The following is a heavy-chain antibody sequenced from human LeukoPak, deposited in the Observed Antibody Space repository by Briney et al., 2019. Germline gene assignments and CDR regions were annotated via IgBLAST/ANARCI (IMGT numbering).Heavy chain of an antibody. J-gene: IGHJ6*02. Sequence: SETLSLTCTVSGGSISSYYWSWIRQPPGKGLEWIGYIYYSGSTNYNPSLKSRVTISVDTSKNQFSLKLSSVTAADTAVYYCARAGDCSGGTPCLKFYDYYYYGMDVWGQGTTVTVSS. CDR2: IYYSGST. CDR3: ARAGDCSGGTPCLKFYDYYYYGMDV. CDR1: GGSISSYY. V-gene: IGHV4-59*01. D-gene: IGHD2-15*01.